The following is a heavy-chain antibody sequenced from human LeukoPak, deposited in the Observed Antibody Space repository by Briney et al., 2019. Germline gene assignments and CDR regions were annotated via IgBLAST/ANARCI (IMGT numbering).Heavy chain of an antibody. J-gene: IGHJ6*03. CDR3: ARGPPYSSSWYGGSGYYYYMDV. D-gene: IGHD6-13*01. CDR2: THYTGNT. Sequence: SETLSLTCTVSGGSISNYYWSWIRQPPGKGLEWIGFTHYTGNTNYNPSLKSRLTISVDTSKNQFSLKLSSVTAADTAVYYCARGPPYSSSWYGGSGYYYYMDVWGKGTTVTVSS. V-gene: IGHV4-59*12. CDR1: GGSISNYY.